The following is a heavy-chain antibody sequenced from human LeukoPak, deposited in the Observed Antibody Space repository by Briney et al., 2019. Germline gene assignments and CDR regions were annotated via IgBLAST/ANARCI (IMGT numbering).Heavy chain of an antibody. V-gene: IGHV1-18*01. Sequence: ASVKVSCKASGYSFTSNVISWVRQAPGQGLEWMGWISAYNGNTNYAQKLQGRVTMTTDTSTSTAYMELRSLRSDDTAVYYCARFGLGKHIEVAGIPFDIWGQGTMVTVSS. CDR2: ISAYNGNT. CDR3: ARFGLGKHIEVAGIPFDI. J-gene: IGHJ3*02. D-gene: IGHD6-19*01. CDR1: GYSFTSNV.